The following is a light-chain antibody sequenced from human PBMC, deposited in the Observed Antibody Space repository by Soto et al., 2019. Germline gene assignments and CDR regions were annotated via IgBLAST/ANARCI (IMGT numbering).Light chain of an antibody. Sequence: EIVLTQSPGTLSLSPGERATLSCRASQSVSSSYLAWYQQKPGQAPRLLIYGASSRATGIPDRFSGSGSGTDFALTISSLEPEYFAVYSCQQNGSSPLTLGGGTELYIK. CDR2: GAS. CDR1: QSVSSSY. V-gene: IGKV3-20*01. J-gene: IGKJ4*01. CDR3: QQNGSSPLT.